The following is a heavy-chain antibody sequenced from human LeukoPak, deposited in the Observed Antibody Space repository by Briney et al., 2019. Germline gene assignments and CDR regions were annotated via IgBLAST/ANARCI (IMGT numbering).Heavy chain of an antibody. Sequence: SETLSLTCTVSGDSIINNYWAWIRQPAGKGPEWIGRIFSSGSTDYNRSLKSRVTISVDKSKNQISLKLTSVTAADTAVYYCARGVGAYNWFDPWGQGTPVTVSS. CDR3: ARGVGAYNWFDP. CDR2: IFSSGST. CDR1: GDSIINNY. V-gene: IGHV4-4*07. D-gene: IGHD1-26*01. J-gene: IGHJ5*02.